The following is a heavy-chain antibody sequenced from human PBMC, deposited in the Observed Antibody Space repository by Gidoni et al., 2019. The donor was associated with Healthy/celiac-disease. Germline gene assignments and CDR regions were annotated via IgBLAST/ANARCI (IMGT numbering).Heavy chain of an antibody. CDR1: GFTFSSYS. CDR2: ISSSSSYI. J-gene: IGHJ6*02. V-gene: IGHV3-21*01. D-gene: IGHD3-3*01. CDR3: ARGVYDFWSGYHRYYYYYYGMDV. Sequence: EVQLVESGGGLVKPGGSLRLSCAASGFTFSSYSMNWVRQAPGKGLEWVSSISSSSSYIYYADSVKGRFTISRDNAKNSLYLQMNSLRAEDTAVYYCARGVYDFWSGYHRYYYYYYGMDVWGQGTTVTVSS.